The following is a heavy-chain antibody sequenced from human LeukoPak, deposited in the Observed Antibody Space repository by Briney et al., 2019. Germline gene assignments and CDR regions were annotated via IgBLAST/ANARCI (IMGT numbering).Heavy chain of an antibody. J-gene: IGHJ4*02. D-gene: IGHD2-8*01. CDR3: AKTYCTNGVCPIDY. CDR1: GFTFSSYW. V-gene: IGHV3-74*01. CDR2: INSDGSST. Sequence: TGGSLRLSCAASGFTFSSYWMHWVRQAPGKGLVWVSRINSDGSSTSYADSVKGRFTISRDNAKNTLYLQMNSLRAEDTALYYCAKTYCTNGVCPIDYWGQGTLVTVSS.